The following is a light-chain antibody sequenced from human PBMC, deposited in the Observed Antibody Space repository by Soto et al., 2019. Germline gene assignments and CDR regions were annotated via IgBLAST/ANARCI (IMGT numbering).Light chain of an antibody. CDR3: QQYHGYPRT. CDR1: QGISTW. CDR2: AAS. Sequence: TQSPSSLSASVGDRVTITCRASQGISTWLAWYQQKPEKAPRSLIYAASSLQSGVPLRFSGSGSGTDFALTISSLQPEDSATYYCQQYHGYPRTFGQGTKVEIK. J-gene: IGKJ1*01. V-gene: IGKV1D-16*01.